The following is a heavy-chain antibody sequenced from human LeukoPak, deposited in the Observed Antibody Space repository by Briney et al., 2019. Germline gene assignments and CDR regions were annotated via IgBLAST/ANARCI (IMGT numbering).Heavy chain of an antibody. J-gene: IGHJ5*02. V-gene: IGHV3-23*01. D-gene: IGHD2-2*01. CDR3: AKEGADIVVVPAAENWFDP. CDR2: ISGSGGST. Sequence: GGSLRLSCAVSGFTFSSYAMSWVRQAPGKGREWVSAISGSGGSTYYADSVKGRFTISRDNSKNTLYLQMTSLRDEDTAVYYCAKEGADIVVVPAAENWFDPWGQGTLVTVSS. CDR1: GFTFSSYA.